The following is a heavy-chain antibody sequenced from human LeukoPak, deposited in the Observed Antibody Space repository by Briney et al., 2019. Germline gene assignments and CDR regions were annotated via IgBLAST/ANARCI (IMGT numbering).Heavy chain of an antibody. CDR1: GYTFNGYY. V-gene: IGHV7-4-1*02. CDR3: ARVVGCGGDCYSGISDY. J-gene: IGHJ4*02. CDR2: INTNTGNP. Sequence: ASVKVSCKSSGYTFNGYYMHWVRQAPGQGLEWMGWINTNTGNPTYAQGFTGRFVFSLDTSVSTAYLQISSLKAEDTAVYYCARVVGCGGDCYSGISDYWGQGTLVTVSS. D-gene: IGHD2-21*02.